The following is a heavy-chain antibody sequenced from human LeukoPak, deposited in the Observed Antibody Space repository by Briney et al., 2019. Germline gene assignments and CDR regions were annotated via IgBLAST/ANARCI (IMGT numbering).Heavy chain of an antibody. J-gene: IGHJ4*02. D-gene: IGHD3-10*01. Sequence: EASVKVSCKASGYTFTSYAMHWVRQAPGQRLEWMGWINAGNGNTKYSQKFQGRVTITRDTSASTAYMELSSLRSEDTAVYYCASPRCGSGGPFDYWGQGTLVTVSS. CDR1: GYTFTSYA. V-gene: IGHV1-3*01. CDR3: ASPRCGSGGPFDY. CDR2: INAGNGNT.